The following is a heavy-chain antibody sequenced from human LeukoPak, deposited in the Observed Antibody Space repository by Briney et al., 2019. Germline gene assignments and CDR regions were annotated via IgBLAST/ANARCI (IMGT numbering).Heavy chain of an antibody. V-gene: IGHV3-21*01. J-gene: IGHJ3*02. CDR2: ISSSSSYI. CDR3: ARDYSSGWYGVGAFDI. CDR1: GFTFSSYS. Sequence: KPGGSLRLSCAASGFTFSSYSMSWVRQAPGKGLEWVSSISSSSSYIYYADSVKGRFTISRDNAKNSLDLQMNRLRAQDPAVYSWARDYSSGWYGVGAFDIWGQGTMVHVSS. D-gene: IGHD6-19*01.